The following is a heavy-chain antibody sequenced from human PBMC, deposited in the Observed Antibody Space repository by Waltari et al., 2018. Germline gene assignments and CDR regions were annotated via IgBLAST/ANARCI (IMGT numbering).Heavy chain of an antibody. J-gene: IGHJ6*02. V-gene: IGHV3-23*01. CDR1: GFRFSHFA. Sequence: EVQLLESGGGLVQPGGSLSLSWSASGFRFSHFAIGWVRQAPGRGLEWVAAITKTGDDTYYADSVRGRLTVSRDNSKNTLYVQMNSLRAEDAAVYYCATYNLGFIYYRSLDVWGQGTTVTVSS. CDR3: ATYNLGFIYYRSLDV. CDR2: ITKTGDDT. D-gene: IGHD6-6*01.